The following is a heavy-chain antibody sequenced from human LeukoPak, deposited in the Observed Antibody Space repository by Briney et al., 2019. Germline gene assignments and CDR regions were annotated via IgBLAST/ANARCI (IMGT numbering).Heavy chain of an antibody. D-gene: IGHD2-21*02. CDR2: IYSGGST. V-gene: IGHV3-53*04. Sequence: GGSLRLSCAASGFTVSSNYMSWVRQAPGKGLDWVSVIYSGGSTYYADSVNGRLTISRHNSKNTLYLQMNSLRAEDTAVYYCARVNCGGDCYHNWFDPWGQGTLVTVSS. CDR1: GFTVSSNY. CDR3: ARVNCGGDCYHNWFDP. J-gene: IGHJ5*02.